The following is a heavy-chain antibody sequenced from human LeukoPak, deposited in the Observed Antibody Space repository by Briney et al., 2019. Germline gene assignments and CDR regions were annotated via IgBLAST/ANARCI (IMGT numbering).Heavy chain of an antibody. V-gene: IGHV4-39*07. D-gene: IGHD5-18*01. CDR1: GGSITSYY. CDR3: ASIVPGYSYGYYYVDV. CDR2: IYYSGST. J-gene: IGHJ6*03. Sequence: SETLSLTCTVPGGSITSYYWGWIRQPPGKGLEWIGSIYYSGSTYYNPSLKSRVTISVDTSKNQFSLKLSSVTAADTAVYYCASIVPGYSYGYYYVDVWGKGTTVTVSS.